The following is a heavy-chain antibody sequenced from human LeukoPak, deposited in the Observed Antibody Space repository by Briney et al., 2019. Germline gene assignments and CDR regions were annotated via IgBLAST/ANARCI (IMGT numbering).Heavy chain of an antibody. V-gene: IGHV1-2*02. CDR2: INPNSGGT. D-gene: IGHD2-15*01. J-gene: IGHJ4*02. Sequence: ASVKVSCKASGYTFTGYYMHWVRQAPGQGLEWMGWINPNSGGTNYAQKFQGRVTMTRDTSISTAYMGLSRLRSDDTAVYYCARDRRYCSGGSCSGSLAYWGQGTLVTVSS. CDR1: GYTFTGYY. CDR3: ARDRRYCSGGSCSGSLAY.